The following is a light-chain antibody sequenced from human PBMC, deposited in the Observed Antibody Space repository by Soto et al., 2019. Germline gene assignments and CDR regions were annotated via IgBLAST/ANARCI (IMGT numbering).Light chain of an antibody. CDR2: DVN. V-gene: IGLV2-11*02. CDR1: SSDVNGYNY. CDR3: FSYADSRAL. J-gene: IGLJ2*01. Sequence: QSALTQPRSVSGSPGQSITISCTGTSSDVNGYNYVSWYQQYPGKAPKVMIYDVNKRPSGVPDRFSGSKSDNTASLTISGLQAEDEADYYCFSYADSRALFGGGTKLTVL.